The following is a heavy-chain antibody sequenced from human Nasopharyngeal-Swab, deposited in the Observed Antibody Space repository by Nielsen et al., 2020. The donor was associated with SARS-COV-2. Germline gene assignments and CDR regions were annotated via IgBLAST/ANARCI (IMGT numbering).Heavy chain of an antibody. D-gene: IGHD3-3*01. Sequence: SETLFLTCTVSGGSISSYYWSWIRQPPGKGLEWIGYIYYSGSTNYNPSLKSRVTISVDTSKNQFSLKLSSVTAADTAVYYCARGSLGIFGVVRSMGDWGQGTLVTVSS. CDR3: ARGSLGIFGVVRSMGD. CDR2: IYYSGST. CDR1: GGSISSYY. J-gene: IGHJ4*02. V-gene: IGHV4-59*08.